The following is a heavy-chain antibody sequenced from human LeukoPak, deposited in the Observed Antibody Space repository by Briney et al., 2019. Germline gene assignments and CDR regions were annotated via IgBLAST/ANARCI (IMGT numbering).Heavy chain of an antibody. CDR2: ISYDGNNK. Sequence: GGSLRLSCAPSGFTFSSHGRHWVRQAPGKGLEWVAVISYDGNNKYSADSVKGRFTISRDNAKNTLYLQMNSLRAEDTAVYYCARGGSGMDVWGQGTTVTVSS. CDR3: ARGGSGMDV. J-gene: IGHJ6*01. V-gene: IGHV3-30*03. D-gene: IGHD3-10*01. CDR1: GFTFSSHG.